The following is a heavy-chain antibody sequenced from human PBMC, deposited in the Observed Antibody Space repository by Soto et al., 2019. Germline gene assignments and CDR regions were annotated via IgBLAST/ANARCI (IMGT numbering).Heavy chain of an antibody. Sequence: SETLSLTCTVSGGSISSGGYYWSWIRQHPGKGLEWIGYIYYSGSTYYNPSLKSRVTISVDTSKNQFSLKLSSVTAADTAVYYCAREPRPHYDILTGSGGGDMDGWGKGTTVTVSS. D-gene: IGHD3-9*01. J-gene: IGHJ6*03. CDR1: GGSISSGGYY. V-gene: IGHV4-31*03. CDR3: AREPRPHYDILTGSGGGDMDG. CDR2: IYYSGST.